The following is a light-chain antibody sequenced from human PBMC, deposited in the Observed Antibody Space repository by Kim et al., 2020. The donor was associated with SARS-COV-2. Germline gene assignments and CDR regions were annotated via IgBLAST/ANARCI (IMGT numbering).Light chain of an antibody. CDR3: QQYGGSPAT. Sequence: EVVLTQSPGTLSLSPGERATLSCRASQSVSCSYLAWYQQKPGQAPRLLIYGASSRATGIPDRFSGSGSGTDFTLTISRLEPEDFAVYYCQQYGGSPATFGQGTKVEIK. J-gene: IGKJ1*01. V-gene: IGKV3-20*01. CDR1: QSVSCSY. CDR2: GAS.